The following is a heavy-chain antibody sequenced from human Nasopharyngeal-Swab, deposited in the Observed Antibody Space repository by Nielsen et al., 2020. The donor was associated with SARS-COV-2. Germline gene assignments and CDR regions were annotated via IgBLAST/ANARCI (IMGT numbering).Heavy chain of an antibody. Sequence: SETLSLTCTVSGGSISSSSYYWGWIRQPPGKGLEWIGSIYYSGRTYYNPSLKSRVTISVDTSKNQSSLKLSSVTAADTAVYYCVGSSWYGDYYYYYGMDVWGQGTTVTVSS. CDR1: GGSISSSSYY. D-gene: IGHD6-13*01. J-gene: IGHJ6*02. CDR2: IYYSGRT. CDR3: VGSSWYGDYYYYYGMDV. V-gene: IGHV4-39*07.